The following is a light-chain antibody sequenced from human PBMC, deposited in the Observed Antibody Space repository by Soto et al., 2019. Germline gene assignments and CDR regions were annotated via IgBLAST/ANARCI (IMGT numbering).Light chain of an antibody. CDR2: GAS. Sequence: EIVLTQSPGTLSLSPGERATLSCRASQSVSSSYLAWYQQKPGQAPRLLIYGASSRATGIPDRFSGSGSGTDVTLTIIRLEPEDCAVYYCQQYGSAPPLTFGGGTKVEIK. J-gene: IGKJ4*01. CDR1: QSVSSSY. V-gene: IGKV3-20*01. CDR3: QQYGSAPPLT.